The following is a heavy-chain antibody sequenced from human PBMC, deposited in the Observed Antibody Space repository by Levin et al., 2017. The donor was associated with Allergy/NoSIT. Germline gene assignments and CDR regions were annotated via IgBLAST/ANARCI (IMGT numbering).Heavy chain of an antibody. CDR1: GGSISSSSYY. J-gene: IGHJ5*02. D-gene: IGHD3-10*01. CDR2: IYYSGST. CDR3: ARPTYGSGRNWFDP. V-gene: IGHV4-39*01. Sequence: PSETLSLTCTVSGGSISSSSYYWGWIRQPPGKGLEWIGSIYYSGSTYYNPSLKSRVTISVDTSKNQFSLKLSSVTAADTAVYYCARPTYGSGRNWFDPWGQGTLVTVSS.